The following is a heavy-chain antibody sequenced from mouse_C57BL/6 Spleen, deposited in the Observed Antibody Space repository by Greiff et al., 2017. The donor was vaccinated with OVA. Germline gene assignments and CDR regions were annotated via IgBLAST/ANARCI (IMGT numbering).Heavy chain of an antibody. CDR1: GYTFTSYW. Sequence: VQLQESGAELVMPGASVKLSCKASGYTFTSYWMHWVKQRPGQGLEWIGEIDPSDSYTNYNQKFKGKSTLTVDKSSSTAYMQLSSLTSEDSAVYYCARSNGNYGDYWGQGTTLTVSS. D-gene: IGHD2-1*01. J-gene: IGHJ2*01. V-gene: IGHV1-69*01. CDR2: IDPSDSYT. CDR3: ARSNGNYGDY.